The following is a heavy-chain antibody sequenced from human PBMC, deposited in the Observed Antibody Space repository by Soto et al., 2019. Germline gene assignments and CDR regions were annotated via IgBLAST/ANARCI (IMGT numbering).Heavy chain of an antibody. CDR2: ISHGGSP. CDR3: ARGHYYYAMDV. CDR1: GGTVSSGVFS. J-gene: IGHJ6*02. Sequence: SETLSLTCAVSGGTVSSGVFSWKLIRQPPGQGLEWIGYISHGGSPHYTPSLRSRVSISVDRSTNVISLNLTSMTPADTAVYFCARGHYYYAMDVWGQGTTVTVSS. V-gene: IGHV4-30-2*01.